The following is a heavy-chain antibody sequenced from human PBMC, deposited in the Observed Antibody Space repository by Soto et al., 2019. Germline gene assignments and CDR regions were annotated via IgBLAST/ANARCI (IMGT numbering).Heavy chain of an antibody. CDR2: ISSTTNYI. V-gene: IGHV3-21*06. Sequence: GGSLRLCSAASGFTFTMYSMNRVRQAPGKGLEWVSSISSTTNYIYYGDSMKGRLTISRDNAKNALYLEMNSLRAEDTAVYYCARESEDLTSNFDYWGQGTLVTVSS. CDR1: GFTFTMYS. CDR3: ARESEDLTSNFDY. J-gene: IGHJ4*02.